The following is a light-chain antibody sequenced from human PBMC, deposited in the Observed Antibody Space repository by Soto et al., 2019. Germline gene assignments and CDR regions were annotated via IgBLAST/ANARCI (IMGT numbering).Light chain of an antibody. CDR1: SSDVGGYNY. J-gene: IGLJ1*01. Sequence: QSVLTQPASVSGSPEQSITISCTGTSSDVGGYNYVSWYQQHPGKAPKLMIYEVSDRPSGVSNRFSGSKSGNTASLTISGLQAEDEADYYCSSYTITSTYVFGTGTKVTVL. CDR3: SSYTITSTYV. CDR2: EVS. V-gene: IGLV2-14*01.